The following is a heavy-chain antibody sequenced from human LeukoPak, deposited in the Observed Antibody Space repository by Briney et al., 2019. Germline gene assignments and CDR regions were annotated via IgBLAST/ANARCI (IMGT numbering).Heavy chain of an antibody. Sequence: GASVKVSCKASGYTFTSYGISWVRQAPGQGLEWVGWISAYNGNTNYAQKLQGRVTMTTDPSTSIAYMELRSLRSADPAVYYCARDGDGSSWYYYYYGMDVWGQGTTVTVSS. CDR1: GYTFTSYG. D-gene: IGHD6-13*01. J-gene: IGHJ6*02. CDR3: ARDGDGSSWYYYYYGMDV. V-gene: IGHV1-18*01. CDR2: ISAYNGNT.